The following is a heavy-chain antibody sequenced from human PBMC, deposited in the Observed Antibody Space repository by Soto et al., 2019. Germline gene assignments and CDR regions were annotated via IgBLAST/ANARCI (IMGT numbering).Heavy chain of an antibody. Sequence: ESGGGVVQPGRSLRLSCAASGFTFSSYGMHWVRQAPGKGLEWVAVISYDGSNKYYADSVKGRFTISRDNSKNTLYLQMNSLRAEDTAVYYCAKCQWLARIDAFDIWGQGTMVTVSS. CDR1: GFTFSSYG. CDR2: ISYDGSNK. J-gene: IGHJ3*02. D-gene: IGHD6-19*01. V-gene: IGHV3-30*18. CDR3: AKCQWLARIDAFDI.